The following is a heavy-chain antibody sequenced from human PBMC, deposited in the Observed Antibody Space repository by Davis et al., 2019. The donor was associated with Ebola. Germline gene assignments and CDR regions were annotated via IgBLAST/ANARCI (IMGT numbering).Heavy chain of an antibody. V-gene: IGHV3-11*04. CDR3: ARRILGDSRGAVDV. CDR2: IGASDEGI. CDR1: GFTFNYAW. D-gene: IGHD2-15*01. Sequence: PGGSLRLSCAASGFTFNYAWMSWFRQPPGKGLKWVSYIGASDEGISYADSVKGRFTISRDNAKDSLYLHMNSLRDDDMAVYYCARRILGDSRGAVDVWGQGTTVTVSS. J-gene: IGHJ6*02.